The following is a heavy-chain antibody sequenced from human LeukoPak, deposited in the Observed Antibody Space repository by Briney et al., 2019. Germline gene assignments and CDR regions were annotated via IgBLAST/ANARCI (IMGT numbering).Heavy chain of an antibody. CDR1: GFTFSSYW. CDR2: INSDGSST. CDR3: AKAPKNWSIFDY. Sequence: PGGSLRLSCAASGFTFSSYWMHWVRQAPGKGLVWVSRINSDGSSTSYADSVKGRFTISRDNAKNTLYLQMNSLRAEDTAVYYCAKAPKNWSIFDYWGQGTLVTVSS. D-gene: IGHD1-1*01. V-gene: IGHV3-74*01. J-gene: IGHJ4*02.